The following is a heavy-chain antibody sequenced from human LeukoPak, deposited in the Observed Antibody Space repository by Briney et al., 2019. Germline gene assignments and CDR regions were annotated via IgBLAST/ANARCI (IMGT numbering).Heavy chain of an antibody. CDR2: IYYSGST. CDR1: GGSISSYY. J-gene: IGHJ6*02. D-gene: IGHD2-21*01. V-gene: IGHV4-59*01. CDR3: ARMMLLRNYYYYGMDV. Sequence: PSETLSLTCPVSGGSISSYYWSWIRQPPGKGLEWIGYIYYSGSTNHNPSLKSRVTISVDTSKNQFSLKLSSVTAADTAVYYCARMMLLRNYYYYGMDVWGQGTTVTVSS.